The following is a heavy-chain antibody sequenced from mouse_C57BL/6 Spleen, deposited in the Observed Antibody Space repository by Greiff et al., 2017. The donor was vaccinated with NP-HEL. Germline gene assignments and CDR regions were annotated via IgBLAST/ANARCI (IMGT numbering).Heavy chain of an antibody. V-gene: IGHV7-3*01. CDR2: IRNKANGYTT. D-gene: IGHD2-12*01. Sequence: VRLVEPGGGLVQPGGSLSCSCAASGFTFTDYYMSWVRQPPGKALEWLGFIRNKANGYTTEYSSSVKGRLTISRDKSQSILYLQMNTLRAEDSATYYCARYESYGYFDVWGTGTTVTVSS. CDR1: GFTFTDYY. J-gene: IGHJ1*03. CDR3: ARYESYGYFDV.